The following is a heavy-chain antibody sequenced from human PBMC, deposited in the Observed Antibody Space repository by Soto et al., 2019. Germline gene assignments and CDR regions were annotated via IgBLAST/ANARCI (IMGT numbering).Heavy chain of an antibody. D-gene: IGHD2-21*02. J-gene: IGHJ6*02. CDR3: ARGNCGGDCYYYYGMDV. CDR1: GGSISSSSYY. Sequence: SETLSLTCSVSGGSISSSSYYWAWIRQPPGKGLEWIGSMYYSGSTYYNTSLKSRVTMSVDTSKNQFSLKLRSVTAADTALYYCARGNCGGDCYYYYGMDVWGQGTTVTVSS. V-gene: IGHV4-39*01. CDR2: MYYSGST.